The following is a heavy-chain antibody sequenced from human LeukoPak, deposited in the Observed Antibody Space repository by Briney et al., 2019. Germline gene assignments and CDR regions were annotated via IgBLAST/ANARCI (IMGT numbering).Heavy chain of an antibody. CDR1: GFTVSSNY. D-gene: IGHD3-22*01. J-gene: IGHJ4*02. Sequence: GGSLRLSCAASGFTVSSNYMSWVRQAPGRGLEWVSVIYSGGSTYHADSVKGRFTISRDNSKNTLYLQMNSLRAEDTAVYYCANMYYYDSSGYRVWGQGTLVTVSS. CDR3: ANMYYYDSSGYRV. V-gene: IGHV3-53*01. CDR2: IYSGGST.